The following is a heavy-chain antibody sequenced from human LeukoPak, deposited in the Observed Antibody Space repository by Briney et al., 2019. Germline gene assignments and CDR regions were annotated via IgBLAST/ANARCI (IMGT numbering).Heavy chain of an antibody. D-gene: IGHD6-13*01. J-gene: IGHJ5*02. V-gene: IGHV1-24*01. CDR1: GSTLTKLS. Sequence: ASVTVSCKVSGSTLTKLSMRWVRQAPRKGLEWMGGFYPEERETIYAQKFQGRLSMTEDTSTDTAYMELSSLRFEDTAVYYCATGIAAAFEGFDLWGQGTRLTVSS. CDR2: FYPEERET. CDR3: ATGIAAAFEGFDL.